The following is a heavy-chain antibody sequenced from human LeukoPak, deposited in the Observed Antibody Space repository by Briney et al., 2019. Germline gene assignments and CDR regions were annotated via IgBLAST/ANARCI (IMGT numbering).Heavy chain of an antibody. Sequence: PSETLSLTCTVSGGSISSYYWSWIRQLPGKGLEWIGYIYYSGSTNYNPSLKSRVTISVDTSKNQFSLKLSSVTAADTAVYYCARAHPYCSSTSCYTGGWFDPWGQGTLVTVSS. V-gene: IGHV4-59*01. CDR3: ARAHPYCSSTSCYTGGWFDP. CDR2: IYYSGST. D-gene: IGHD2-2*02. CDR1: GGSISSYY. J-gene: IGHJ5*02.